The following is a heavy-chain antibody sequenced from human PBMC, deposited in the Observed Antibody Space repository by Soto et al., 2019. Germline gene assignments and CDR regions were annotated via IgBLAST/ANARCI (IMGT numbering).Heavy chain of an antibody. CDR3: SSQTYSEAWHH. CDR1: SGSISSNW. D-gene: IGHD6-13*01. CDR2: IYYSGIT. V-gene: IGHV4-4*02. Sequence: SETLSLTCAVSSGSISSNWWSWVRQPPGKGLEYIGEIYYSGITNYNPSLNSRVTISVDKSRNYFSLDLSYVTAADTAVYYCSSQTYSEAWHHWGQGIQVTVSS. J-gene: IGHJ5*02.